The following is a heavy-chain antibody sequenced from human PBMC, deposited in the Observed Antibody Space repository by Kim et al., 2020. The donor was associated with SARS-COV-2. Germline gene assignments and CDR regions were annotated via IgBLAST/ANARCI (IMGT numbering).Heavy chain of an antibody. Sequence: ASVKVSCKASGYTFTDYYMHWVRQTPGHGLEWMGWINPKNGGTDYAQKFQGRVTLTRDTSITTAYMDLTRLMSDDTAVYYCARDPPGSWSSRPIFDSWGQ. J-gene: IGHJ4*02. CDR2: INPKNGGT. CDR1: GYTFTDYY. D-gene: IGHD3-10*01. CDR3: ARDPPGSWSSRPIFDS. V-gene: IGHV1-2*02.